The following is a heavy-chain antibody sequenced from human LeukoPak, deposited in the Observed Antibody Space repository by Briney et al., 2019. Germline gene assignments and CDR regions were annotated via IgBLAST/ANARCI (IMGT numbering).Heavy chain of an antibody. CDR1: GGSISSSSYY. J-gene: IGHJ5*02. D-gene: IGHD2-15*01. CDR2: IYYSGST. CDR3: ARGGRRDIVVVVAATDNWFDP. V-gene: IGHV4-61*05. Sequence: SETLSLTCTVSGGSISSSSYYWGWIRQPPGKGLEWIGYIYYSGSTNYNPSLKSRVTISADTSKNQFSLKLSSVTAADTAVYYCARGGRRDIVVVVAATDNWFDPWGQGTLVTVSS.